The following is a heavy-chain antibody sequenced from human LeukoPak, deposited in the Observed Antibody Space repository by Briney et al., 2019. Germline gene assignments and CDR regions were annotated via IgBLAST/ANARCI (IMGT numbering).Heavy chain of an antibody. CDR2: IYYTGST. J-gene: IGHJ4*02. CDR3: ARGAGWYQF. Sequence: KASETLSLTCTVSGGSINGYYWSWIRQPPGKGLEWIAYIYYTGSTNYNPSLKSRVTISVDTSKNQFSLKLSSVTAADTAVYYCARGAGWYQFWGQGTLVTVSS. CDR1: GGSINGYY. D-gene: IGHD6-19*01. V-gene: IGHV4-59*01.